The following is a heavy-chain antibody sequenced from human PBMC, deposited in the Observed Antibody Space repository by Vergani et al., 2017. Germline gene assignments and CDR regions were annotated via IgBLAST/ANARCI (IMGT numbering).Heavy chain of an antibody. J-gene: IGHJ5*02. CDR3: ARHSTVEWLVKLGWIDP. CDR2: IYYSGST. Sequence: QLQLQESGPGLVKTSATLSLTCSVSGASIRSSNYYWGWIRQHPGKGLEWIASIYYSGSTYYNPSLKSRVTISVDTSKNQFSLKLSSVTAADTAVYFCARHSTVEWLVKLGWIDPWGQGSLVTVSS. CDR1: GASIRSSNYY. V-gene: IGHV4-39*01. D-gene: IGHD6-19*01.